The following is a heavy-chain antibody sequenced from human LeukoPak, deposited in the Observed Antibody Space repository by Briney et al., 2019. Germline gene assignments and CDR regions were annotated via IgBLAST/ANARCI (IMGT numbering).Heavy chain of an antibody. CDR2: IRYDGTDR. Sequence: GGSLRLSCAASGFTFSSYVMHWVRQAPGKGLEWVAFIRYDGTDRYYADSVKGRFTISRDNSKNTLYLQMNSLRAEDTAVYYCAKGAAPVVTASFDYWGQGTLVTVSS. D-gene: IGHD2-21*02. CDR1: GFTFSSYV. CDR3: AKGAAPVVTASFDY. J-gene: IGHJ4*02. V-gene: IGHV3-30*02.